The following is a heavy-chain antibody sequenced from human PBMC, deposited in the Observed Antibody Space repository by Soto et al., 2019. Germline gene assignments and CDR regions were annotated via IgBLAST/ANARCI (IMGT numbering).Heavy chain of an antibody. D-gene: IGHD6-13*01. CDR2: INHSGST. CDR3: ARTYSSSWSPFEY. J-gene: IGHJ4*02. V-gene: IGHV4-34*01. Sequence: PSETLSLTCAVYGGSFSGYYWSWIRQPPGKGLEWIGEINHSGSTNYNPSLKSRVTISVDTSKNQFSLKLSSVTAADTAVHYCARTYSSSWSPFEYWGQGTLVTVSS. CDR1: GGSFSGYY.